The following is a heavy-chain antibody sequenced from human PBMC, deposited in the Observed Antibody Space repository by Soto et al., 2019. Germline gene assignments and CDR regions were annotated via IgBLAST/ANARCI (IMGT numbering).Heavy chain of an antibody. V-gene: IGHV1-18*01. CDR3: ARDLVAAGRYFYGMDV. CDR2: ISAYNGNT. D-gene: IGHD1-26*01. Sequence: ASVKVSCKASGYTFSSYGINWVRHAPGQGLEWMGWISAYNGNTKYAQKVQGRVTMTTDTSTSTAYMELRSLRSDDTAVYYCARDLVAAGRYFYGMDVRGQGTTVTVSS. CDR1: GYTFSSYG. J-gene: IGHJ6*02.